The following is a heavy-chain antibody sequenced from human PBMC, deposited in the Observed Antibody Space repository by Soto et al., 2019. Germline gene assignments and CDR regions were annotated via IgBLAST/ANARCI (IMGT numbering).Heavy chain of an antibody. Sequence: SETLSLTCTVSGGSISSYYWSWIRQPPGKGLEWIGYIYYSGSTNYNPSLKSRVTISVDTSKNQFSLKLSSVTAADTAVYYCARGRITGSLLWFGDAPDKGTFDYWGQGTLVTVSS. D-gene: IGHD3-10*01. CDR1: GGSISSYY. V-gene: IGHV4-59*08. CDR3: ARGRITGSLLWFGDAPDKGTFDY. J-gene: IGHJ4*02. CDR2: IYYSGST.